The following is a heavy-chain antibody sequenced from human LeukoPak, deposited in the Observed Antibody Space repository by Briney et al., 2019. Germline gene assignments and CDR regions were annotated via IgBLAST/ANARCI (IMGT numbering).Heavy chain of an antibody. V-gene: IGHV4-61*01. CDR2: IYYSGST. CDR3: ARARGSGSSGYFDY. CDR1: GGSISSSSYY. D-gene: IGHD3-10*01. Sequence: PSETLSLTCTVSGGSISSSSYYWSWIRQPPGKGLEWIGYIYYSGSTNYNPSLKSRVTISVDTSKNQFSLKLSSVTAADTAVYYCARARGSGSSGYFDYWGQGTLVTVSS. J-gene: IGHJ4*02.